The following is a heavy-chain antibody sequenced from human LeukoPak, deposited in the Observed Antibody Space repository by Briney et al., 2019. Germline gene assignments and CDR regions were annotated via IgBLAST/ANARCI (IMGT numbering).Heavy chain of an antibody. J-gene: IGHJ4*02. V-gene: IGHV3-9*01. CDR3: AKDIRYYYGSGSKFDY. CDR2: ISWNSGSI. D-gene: IGHD3-10*01. CDR1: GFTFSSYA. Sequence: GGSLRLSCAASGFTFSSYAMHWVRQAPGKGLEWVSGISWNSGSIGYADSVKGRFTISRDNAKNSLYLQMNSLRAEDTALYYYAKDIRYYYGSGSKFDYWGQGTLVTVSS.